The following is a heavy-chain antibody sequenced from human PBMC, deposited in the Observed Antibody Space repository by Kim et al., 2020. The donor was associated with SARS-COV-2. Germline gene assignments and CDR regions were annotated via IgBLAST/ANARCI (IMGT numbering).Heavy chain of an antibody. CDR3: AKSPHSSSWTRDYYYYGMGV. CDR2: ISGSGGST. J-gene: IGHJ6*02. CDR1: GFTFSSYA. Sequence: GGSLRLSCAASGFTFSSYAMSWVRQAPGKGLEWVSAISGSGGSTYYADSVKGRFTISRDNSKNTLYLQMNSLRAEDTAVYYCAKSPHSSSWTRDYYYYGMGVWRQGTTVTVSS. D-gene: IGHD6-13*01. V-gene: IGHV3-23*01.